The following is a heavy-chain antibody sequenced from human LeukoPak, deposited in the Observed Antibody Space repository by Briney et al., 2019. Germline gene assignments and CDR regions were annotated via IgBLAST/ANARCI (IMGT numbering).Heavy chain of an antibody. Sequence: MPSETLSLTCTVSGASISSYYWSWIRQPPGKGLKWIGYLYNTRNTYYNPSLKSRVTISLDTSKNQFSLKLSSVTAADTAVYYCARGGGIAAAGTLIWGQGTLVTVSS. D-gene: IGHD6-13*01. V-gene: IGHV4-59*12. J-gene: IGHJ4*02. CDR2: LYNTRNT. CDR3: ARGGGIAAAGTLI. CDR1: GASISSYY.